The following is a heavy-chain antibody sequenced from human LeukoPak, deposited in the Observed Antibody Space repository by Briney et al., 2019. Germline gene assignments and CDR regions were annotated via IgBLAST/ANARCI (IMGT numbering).Heavy chain of an antibody. CDR2: FYYSGST. J-gene: IGHJ5*02. D-gene: IGHD2-15*01. CDR1: GGSISSGGYY. V-gene: IGHV4-31*03. CDR3: ARAESGAPRRFDP. Sequence: SQTLSLTCTVSGGSISSGGYYWSWIRQNPGKGLEWLGYFYYSGSTYYNPSLKSRVTISVDTSKNQFSLKLSSVTAADTAVYYCARAESGAPRRFDPWGQGTLVTVSS.